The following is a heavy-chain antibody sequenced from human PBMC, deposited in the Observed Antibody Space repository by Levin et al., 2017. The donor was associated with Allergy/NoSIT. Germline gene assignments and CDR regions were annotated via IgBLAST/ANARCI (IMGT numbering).Heavy chain of an antibody. J-gene: IGHJ4*02. D-gene: IGHD2-21*01. V-gene: IGHV3-48*02. Sequence: ASVKVSCAASGFTFSSYSMNWVRQAPGKGLEWVSYISSSSSTIYYADSVKGRFNISRDNAKNSLYLQMNSLRDEDTAVYYCARERYCGGDCLIDYWGQGTLVTVSS. CDR1: GFTFSSYS. CDR3: ARERYCGGDCLIDY. CDR2: ISSSSSTI.